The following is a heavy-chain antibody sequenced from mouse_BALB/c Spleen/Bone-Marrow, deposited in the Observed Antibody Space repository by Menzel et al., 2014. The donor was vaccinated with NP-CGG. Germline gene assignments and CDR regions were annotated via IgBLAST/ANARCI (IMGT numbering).Heavy chain of an antibody. CDR2: IWADGST. V-gene: IGHV2-9*02. J-gene: IGHJ1*01. CDR1: GFSFNTSG. D-gene: IGHD2-2*01. CDR3: ARDGYYGYFDV. Sequence: VQRVESGPGLVAPSQSLSITCTVSGFSFNTSGLHWVRQPPGKGLEWLGLIWADGSTNYNSALMSRLSISKDNSKSQVFLKMNSLQTDDTAMYYCARDGYYGYFDVWGAGTTVTVSS.